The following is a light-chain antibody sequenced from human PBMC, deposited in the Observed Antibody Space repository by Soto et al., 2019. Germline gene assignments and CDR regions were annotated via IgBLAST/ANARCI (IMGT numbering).Light chain of an antibody. CDR1: QSLLNSNGYNY. V-gene: IGKV2-28*01. CDR2: LGS. J-gene: IGKJ5*01. Sequence: IAMTPSLLSLPATPGEPASSSCSYIQSLLNSNGYNYLDWYLQKPGQSPQLLISLGSNRASGVPDRFSGSGSGTDFTLKISRVEGEDVGVYYCMQALQSPITFGQGTRLEIK. CDR3: MQALQSPIT.